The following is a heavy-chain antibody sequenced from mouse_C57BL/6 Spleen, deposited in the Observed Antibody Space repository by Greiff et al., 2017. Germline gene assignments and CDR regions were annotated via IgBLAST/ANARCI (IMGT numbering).Heavy chain of an antibody. CDR3: VRDALHYAEAWFAY. Sequence: DVQLVESGGGLVQPKGSLKLSCAASGFSFNTYAMNWVRQAPGKGLEWVARIRSKSNNYATYYADSVKDRFTISRDDSESMLYLQMNNLKTEDTAMYYGVRDALHYAEAWFAYWGQGTLVTVSA. CDR1: GFSFNTYA. CDR2: IRSKSNNYAT. J-gene: IGHJ3*01. V-gene: IGHV10-1*01. D-gene: IGHD1-2*01.